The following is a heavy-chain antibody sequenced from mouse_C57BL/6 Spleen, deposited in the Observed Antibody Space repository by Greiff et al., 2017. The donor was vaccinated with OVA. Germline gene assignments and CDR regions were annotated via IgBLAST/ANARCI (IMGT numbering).Heavy chain of an antibody. J-gene: IGHJ2*01. D-gene: IGHD2-3*01. CDR3: ARGGGYYYFDY. V-gene: IGHV5-17*01. CDR1: GFAFSDYG. Sequence: EVQLVESGGGLVKPGGSLKLSCAASGFAFSDYGMHWVRQAPEKGLEWVAYISSGSSTIYSADTVKGRVSIARDNAKNTLFLQMTSLRSEDTAMYYCARGGGYYYFDYWGQGTTLTVSS. CDR2: ISSGSSTI.